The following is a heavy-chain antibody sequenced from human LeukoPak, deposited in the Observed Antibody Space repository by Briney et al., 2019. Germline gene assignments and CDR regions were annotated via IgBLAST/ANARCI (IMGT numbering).Heavy chain of an antibody. CDR3: ARGVTYYYDSSGYYSFDY. D-gene: IGHD3-22*01. J-gene: IGHJ4*02. CDR1: GFTLSSYS. V-gene: IGHV3-21*01. Sequence: PGGSLRLSCAASGFTLSSYSMNWVRQAPGKGLEWVSSISSSSSYIYYADSVKGRFTISRDNAKNSLYLQMNSLRAEDTAVYYCARGVTYYYDSSGYYSFDYWGQGTLVTVSS. CDR2: ISSSSSYI.